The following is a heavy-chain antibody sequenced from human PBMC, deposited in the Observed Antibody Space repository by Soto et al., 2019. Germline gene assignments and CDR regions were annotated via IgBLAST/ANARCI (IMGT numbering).Heavy chain of an antibody. CDR1: GFSFSSYW. D-gene: IGHD6-13*01. J-gene: IGHJ4*02. Sequence: GGSLRLSCAVSGFSFSSYWMHWVRQAPGKGLVWVSRINPDGSITTYADSVKGRSTISRDNAKNTLYLQMSSLRAEATAVYYCARAASWYDYWGQGTLVTVSS. CDR2: INPDGSIT. V-gene: IGHV3-74*01. CDR3: ARAASWYDY.